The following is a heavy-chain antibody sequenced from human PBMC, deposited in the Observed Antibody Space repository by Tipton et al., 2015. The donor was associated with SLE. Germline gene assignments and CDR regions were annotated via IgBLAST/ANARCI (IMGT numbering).Heavy chain of an antibody. J-gene: IGHJ5*02. CDR3: ATSGYDFLSWFDP. Sequence: TLSLTCSVSGGSISSNDYYWGWIRQPPGKGLEWIGNIFKIGSPHYNPSLKSRVSLSVDTSKNQFSLKLSSVTAADTAVYYCATSGYDFLSWFDPWGQGTPVTVSS. D-gene: IGHD5-12*01. V-gene: IGHV4-39*07. CDR2: IFKIGSP. CDR1: GGSISSNDYY.